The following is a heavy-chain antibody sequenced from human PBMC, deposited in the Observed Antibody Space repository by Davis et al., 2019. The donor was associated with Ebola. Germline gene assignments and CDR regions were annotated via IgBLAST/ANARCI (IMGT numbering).Heavy chain of an antibody. V-gene: IGHV3-73*01. D-gene: IGHD3-10*01. J-gene: IGHJ6*02. CDR1: GFTFSGSA. Sequence: GESLKISCAASGFTFSGSAMHWVRQAPGKGLEWVGRIRSKANSYATAYAASVKGRFTISRDDSKNTAYLQMNSLKTEDTAVYYCEGSGTTAGDVWGQGTTVTVSS. CDR2: IRSKANSYAT. CDR3: EGSGTTAGDV.